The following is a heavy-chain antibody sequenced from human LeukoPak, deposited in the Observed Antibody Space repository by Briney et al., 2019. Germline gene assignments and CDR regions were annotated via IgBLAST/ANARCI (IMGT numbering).Heavy chain of an antibody. Sequence: GGSLRLSCAASGFTFSIYAMSWVRQPPGKGLEWVSGISGSGTSTYYADSVKGRFTISRDNSKNTLYLQMNSLRAEDTAVYYCARDRVTGLRFLEWLSNDAFDIWGQGTMVTVSS. V-gene: IGHV3-23*01. CDR3: ARDRVTGLRFLEWLSNDAFDI. J-gene: IGHJ3*02. CDR1: GFTFSIYA. D-gene: IGHD3-3*01. CDR2: ISGSGTST.